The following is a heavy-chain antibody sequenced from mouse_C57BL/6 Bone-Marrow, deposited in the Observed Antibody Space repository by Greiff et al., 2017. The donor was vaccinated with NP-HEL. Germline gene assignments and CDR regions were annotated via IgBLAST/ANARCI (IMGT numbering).Heavy chain of an antibody. J-gene: IGHJ1*03. CDR1: GFNIKDDY. Sequence: VQLQQSGAELVRPGASVKLSCTASGFNIKDDYMHWVKQRPEQGLEWIGWIDPENGDTEYASKFQGKATITADTSSNTAYLQLSSLTAGDTAVYYCTTLYDGYFYWYFDVWGTGTTVTVSS. D-gene: IGHD2-3*01. CDR3: TTLYDGYFYWYFDV. V-gene: IGHV14-4*01. CDR2: IDPENGDT.